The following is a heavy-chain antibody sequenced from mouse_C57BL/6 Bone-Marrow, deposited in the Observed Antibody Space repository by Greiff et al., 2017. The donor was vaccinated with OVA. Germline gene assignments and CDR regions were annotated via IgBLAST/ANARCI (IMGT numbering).Heavy chain of an antibody. CDR2: IYPGDGDT. CDR3: ANRQRYAMDY. Sequence: QVQLKQSGAELVKPGASVKISCKASGYAFSSYWMNWVKQRPGKGLEWIGQIYPGDGDTNYNGKFKGKATLTADKASSTAYMQLSSLSSEDSAVYFCANRQRYAMDYWGQGTSVTVSS. CDR1: GYAFSSYW. D-gene: IGHD3-2*01. V-gene: IGHV1-80*01. J-gene: IGHJ4*01.